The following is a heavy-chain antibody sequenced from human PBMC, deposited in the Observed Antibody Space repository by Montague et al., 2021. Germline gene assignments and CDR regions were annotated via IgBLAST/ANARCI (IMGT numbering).Heavy chain of an antibody. D-gene: IGHD4-11*01. J-gene: IGHJ6*02. CDR3: ASYHVSTVTTTTSAYQDYGMDF. V-gene: IGHV4-4*02. Sequence: SETLSLTCAVSGGSLSSSNWWTLVRQPPGKGLEWIGEIYHSGSTYYNSSLKSRFTMSVDKSKSQFSLGLTSVTAAATAVYFCASYHVSTVTTTTSAYQDYGMDFWGQGTTVTVSS. CDR1: GGSLSSSNW. CDR2: IYHSGST.